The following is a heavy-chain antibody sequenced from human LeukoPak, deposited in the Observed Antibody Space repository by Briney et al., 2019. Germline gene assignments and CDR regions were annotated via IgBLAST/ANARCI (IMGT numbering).Heavy chain of an antibody. CDR1: GFAFGSEA. CDR2: ISPGGGTT. CDR3: ARDINLGNY. J-gene: IGHJ4*02. Sequence: PGGSLRLSCAVSGFAFGSEAMSWVRQSPARGLEWVASISPGGGTTYYADYVKGRFTISRDNSKNSLFVQMNSLRAEDTAVYFCARDINLGNYWGQGTLVTVSS. V-gene: IGHV3-23*01.